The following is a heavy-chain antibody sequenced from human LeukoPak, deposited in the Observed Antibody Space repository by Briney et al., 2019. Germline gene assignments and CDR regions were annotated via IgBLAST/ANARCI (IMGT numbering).Heavy chain of an antibody. CDR3: ASANFEYFQH. D-gene: IGHD1-1*01. Sequence: PSQTLSLTCAVSGGSISSGGYSWSWIRQPPGKGLEWIGYTYHSGSTYYNPSLKSRVTISVDTSKNQFSLKLSSVTAADTAVYYCASANFEYFQHWGQGTLVTVSS. CDR2: TYHSGST. J-gene: IGHJ1*01. V-gene: IGHV4-30-2*01. CDR1: GGSISSGGYS.